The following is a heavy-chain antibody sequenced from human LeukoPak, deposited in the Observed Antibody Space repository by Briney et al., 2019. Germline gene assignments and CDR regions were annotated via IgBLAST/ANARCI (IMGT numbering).Heavy chain of an antibody. CDR2: ISSSGSTI. V-gene: IGHV3-11*01. J-gene: IGHJ4*02. CDR3: ARDTNPMVRGILFDY. D-gene: IGHD3-10*01. CDR1: GFTFSDYY. Sequence: GGSLRLSCAASGFTFSDYYMSWIRQAPGKGLEWVSYISSSGSTIYYADSVKGRFTISRDNAKNSLYLQMNSLRAEDTAVYYCARDTNPMVRGILFDYWGQGTLVTVSS.